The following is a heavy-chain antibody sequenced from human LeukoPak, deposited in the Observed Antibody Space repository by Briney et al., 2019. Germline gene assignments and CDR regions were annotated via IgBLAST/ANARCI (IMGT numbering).Heavy chain of an antibody. CDR2: INPNSGDT. D-gene: IGHD5-12*01. CDR1: GYTFTGYY. J-gene: IGHJ4*02. V-gene: IGHV1-2*02. Sequence: EASVKVSCKASGYTFTGYYTHWVRQAPGQGLEWMGWINPNSGDTNYAQKFQGRVTMTRDTSISTAYMELSRLRSDDTAVYYCAKNPYEYYFDYWGQGTLVTVSS. CDR3: AKNPYEYYFDY.